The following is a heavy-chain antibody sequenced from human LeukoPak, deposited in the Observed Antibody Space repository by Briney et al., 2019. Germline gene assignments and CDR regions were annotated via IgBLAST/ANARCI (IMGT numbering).Heavy chain of an antibody. CDR2: INHSGST. Sequence: PSETLSLTCAVFGGSFSGYYWSWIRQPPGKGLEWIGEINHSGSTNYNPSLKSRVTISVDTSKNQFSLKLSSVTAADTAVYYCARASDVLRFLEWLPGPYYFDYWGQGTLVTVSS. J-gene: IGHJ4*02. D-gene: IGHD3-3*01. CDR1: GGSFSGYY. CDR3: ARASDVLRFLEWLPGPYYFDY. V-gene: IGHV4-34*01.